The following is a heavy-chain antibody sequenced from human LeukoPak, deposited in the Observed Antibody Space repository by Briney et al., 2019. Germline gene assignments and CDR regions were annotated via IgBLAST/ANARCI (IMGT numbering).Heavy chain of an antibody. J-gene: IGHJ4*02. CDR2: IYYSGST. V-gene: IGHV4-39*01. Sequence: SETLSLTCTVSGGSISSSSYYWGWIRQPPGKGLEWIGSIYYSGSTYYNPSLKSRVTISVDTSKNQFSLKLSSVTAADTAVYYCARLGFGESSMFPHDYWGQGTLVTVSS. D-gene: IGHD3-10*01. CDR3: ARLGFGESSMFPHDY. CDR1: GGSISSSSYY.